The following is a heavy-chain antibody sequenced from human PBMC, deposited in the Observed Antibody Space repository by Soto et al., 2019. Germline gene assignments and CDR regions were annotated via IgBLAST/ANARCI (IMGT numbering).Heavy chain of an antibody. CDR2: TYYRSKWYN. J-gene: IGHJ4*02. CDR1: GDSVSSNSAA. D-gene: IGHD1-26*01. CDR3: VHSGGYFDY. Sequence: SQTLSLTCAISGDSVSSNSAAWNWIRQSPSRGLEWLGRTYYRSKWYNEYAVSVKGRIIINPDTSRNQFSLQLNSVTPEDKAVYYCVHSGGYFDYWGQGPLVTVSS. V-gene: IGHV6-1*01.